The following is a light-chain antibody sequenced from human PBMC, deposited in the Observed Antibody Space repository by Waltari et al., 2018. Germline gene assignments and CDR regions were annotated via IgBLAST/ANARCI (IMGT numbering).Light chain of an antibody. CDR3: CSYADRFTVIL. V-gene: IGLV2-11*01. CDR2: DVT. Sequence: QSALTQPRSASGPVGQSVTISRTGTSTVAVGYNSVSLYQQRPGEAPQHIIYDVTQRPSGVPARFSGSKSGNAASLTISGLQGEDEADYYCCSYADRFTVILFGAGTKLTVL. CDR1: STVAVGYNS. J-gene: IGLJ3*02.